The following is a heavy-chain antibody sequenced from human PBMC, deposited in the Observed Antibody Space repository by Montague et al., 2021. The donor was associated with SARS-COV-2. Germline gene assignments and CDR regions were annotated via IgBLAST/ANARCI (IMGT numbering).Heavy chain of an antibody. D-gene: IGHD2-15*01. V-gene: IGHV4-39*01. Sequence: SETLSLTCTVSGGSISSPDYYWGWIRQSPGKGLERIGSISYAGRIYYNPSLRSRVSFSMDTSMNHFSLSLNSVTAADTAVYFCARQLPYYCSHNKCYPYYFDVWGQGALVTVSS. CDR1: GGSISSPDYY. J-gene: IGHJ4*02. CDR2: ISYAGRI. CDR3: ARQLPYYCSHNKCYPYYFDV.